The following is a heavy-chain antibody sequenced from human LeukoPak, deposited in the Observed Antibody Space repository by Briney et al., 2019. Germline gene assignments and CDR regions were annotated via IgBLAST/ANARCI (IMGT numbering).Heavy chain of an antibody. CDR1: GDSVSSNSVT. D-gene: IGHD2-2*01. J-gene: IGHJ5*02. CDR3: ARRLTQYDCFDP. Sequence: SQTLSLTCAISGDSVSSNSVTWNWIRQSPSRGLEWLGRTYYRSTWYNDYAVSVRGRITVNPDTSKNQFSLHLNSVTPEDPAVYYCARRLTQYDCFDPWGQGTLVTVSS. CDR2: TYYRSTWYN. V-gene: IGHV6-1*01.